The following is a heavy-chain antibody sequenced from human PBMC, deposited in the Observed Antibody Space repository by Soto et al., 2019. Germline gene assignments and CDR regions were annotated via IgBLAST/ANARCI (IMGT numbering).Heavy chain of an antibody. CDR2: IYPGDSDT. V-gene: IGHV5-51*01. Sequence: GESLKISCKGSGYSVINYWIGWVRQMPGKGLEWMGIIYPGDSDTRYSPSFRGQVIIPADKSISTAYLQWSSLKASDTAMYYCAKLVAVSTTRGYSFEYWGQGTPVTVSS. CDR1: GYSVINYW. D-gene: IGHD6-19*01. CDR3: AKLVAVSTTRGYSFEY. J-gene: IGHJ4*02.